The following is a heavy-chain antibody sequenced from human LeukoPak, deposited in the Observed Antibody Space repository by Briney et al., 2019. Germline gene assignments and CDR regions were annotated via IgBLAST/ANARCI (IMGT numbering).Heavy chain of an antibody. J-gene: IGHJ4*02. CDR1: GGTFSSYA. D-gene: IGHD6-19*01. Sequence: ASVTVSCTAYGGTFSSYAISWVRQAPGQGLEWMGGIIPIFGTANYAQKFQGRVTITADKSTSTAYMELSSLRAEDTALYYCARWYSSGWNPDYWGQGTLVTVSS. CDR3: ARWYSSGWNPDY. V-gene: IGHV1-69*06. CDR2: IIPIFGTA.